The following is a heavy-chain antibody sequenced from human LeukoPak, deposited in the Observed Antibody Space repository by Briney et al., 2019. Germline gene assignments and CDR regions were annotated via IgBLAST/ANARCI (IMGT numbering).Heavy chain of an antibody. CDR1: GFTFSSYS. D-gene: IGHD3-22*01. CDR3: ARDWADYYDSSGYFRAFDI. CDR2: ISSSSSYI. V-gene: IGHV3-21*01. Sequence: RTGGSLRLSCAASGFTFSSYSMNWVRQAPGKGLEWVSSISSSSSYIYYADSVKGRFTISRDNAKNSLYLQMNGLRAEDTAVYYCARDWADYYDSSGYFRAFDIWGQGTMVTVSS. J-gene: IGHJ3*02.